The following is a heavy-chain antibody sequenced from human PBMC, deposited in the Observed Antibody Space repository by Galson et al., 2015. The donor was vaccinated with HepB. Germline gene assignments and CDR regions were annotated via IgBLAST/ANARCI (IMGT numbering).Heavy chain of an antibody. CDR1: GFTFSSYS. V-gene: IGHV3-21*01. J-gene: IGHJ6*02. CDR2: VSSSSTYI. CDR3: ARDGGTYYDFWSTPGNV. D-gene: IGHD3-3*01. Sequence: SLRLSCAASGFTFSSYSMNWVRQAPGKGLEWVSSVSSSSTYIYYADSLKGRFTISRDNAKNSLYLQMNSLRAEDTAVYYCARDGGTYYDFWSTPGNVWGQGTTVTVSS.